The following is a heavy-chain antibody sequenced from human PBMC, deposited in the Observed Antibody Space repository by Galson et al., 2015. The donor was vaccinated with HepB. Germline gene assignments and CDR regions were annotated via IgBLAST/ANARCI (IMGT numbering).Heavy chain of an antibody. D-gene: IGHD6-13*01. J-gene: IGHJ4*02. CDR3: AKDNPPRWAAAGQYYFDY. V-gene: IGHV3-23*01. CDR1: GFTFSSYA. Sequence: SLRLSCAASGFTFSSYAMSWARQAPGKGLEWVSAISGSGGSTYYADSVKGRFTISRDNSKNTLYLQMNSLRAEDTAVYYCAKDNPPRWAAAGQYYFDYWGQGTLVTVSS. CDR2: ISGSGGST.